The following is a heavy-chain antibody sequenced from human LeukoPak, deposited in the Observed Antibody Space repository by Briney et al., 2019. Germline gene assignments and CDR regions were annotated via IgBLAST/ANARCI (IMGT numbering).Heavy chain of an antibody. Sequence: ASVTVSCKASGYTFTKYAIHWVRQAPGQRLEWMGWINAGNGNTMYSQKFQGRVTINRDTSATTAYMELSSLRSEDTAVYYCARAPGSGSYSVFDYWGQGTLVTVSS. D-gene: IGHD1-26*01. CDR3: ARAPGSGSYSVFDY. CDR1: GYTFTKYA. CDR2: INAGNGNT. V-gene: IGHV1-3*01. J-gene: IGHJ4*02.